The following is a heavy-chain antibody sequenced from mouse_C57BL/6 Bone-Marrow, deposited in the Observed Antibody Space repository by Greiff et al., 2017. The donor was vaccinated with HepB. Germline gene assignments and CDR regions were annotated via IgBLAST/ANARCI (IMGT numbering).Heavy chain of an antibody. D-gene: IGHD2-5*01. CDR3: ARFPTPYYSNFAY. CDR2: IHPNSGST. Sequence: QVQLQQPGAELVKPGASVKLSCKASGYTFTSYWMHWVKQRPGQGLEWIGMIHPNSGSTNYNEKFKSKATLTVDKSSSTAYMQLSRLTSEDSAVYYCARFPTPYYSNFAYWGQGTLVTVSA. CDR1: GYTFTSYW. V-gene: IGHV1-64*01. J-gene: IGHJ3*01.